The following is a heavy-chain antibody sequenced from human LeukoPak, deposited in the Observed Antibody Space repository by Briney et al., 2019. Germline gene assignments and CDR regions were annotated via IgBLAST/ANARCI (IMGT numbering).Heavy chain of an antibody. J-gene: IGHJ4*02. CDR1: GGSISSGGDY. CDR3: SRSKGGYCSSTSCARFDY. V-gene: IGHV4-31*03. CDR2: IYYSGST. Sequence: SETLSLTCTVSGGSISSGGDYWSWIRQHPGKGLEWIGYIYYSGSTYYNPSLKSRVTISVDTSKNQFSLKLSSVTAADTAVYYCSRSKGGYCSSTSCARFDYWGQGTLVTVSS. D-gene: IGHD2-2*01.